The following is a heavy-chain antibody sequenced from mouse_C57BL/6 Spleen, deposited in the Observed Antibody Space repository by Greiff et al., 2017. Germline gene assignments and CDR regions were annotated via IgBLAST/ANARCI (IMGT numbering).Heavy chain of an antibody. J-gene: IGHJ2*01. V-gene: IGHV5-6*01. Sequence: EVQLVESGGDLVKPGGSLKLSCAASGFTFSSYGMSWVRQTPDKRLEWVATISSGGSYTYYPDSVKGRFTISRDNAKNTLYLKRSSRKSEDTAMYYWARRGGDGYDYVDYWGQGTTLTVSS. CDR1: GFTFSSYG. D-gene: IGHD2-2*01. CDR2: ISSGGSYT. CDR3: ARRGGDGYDYVDY.